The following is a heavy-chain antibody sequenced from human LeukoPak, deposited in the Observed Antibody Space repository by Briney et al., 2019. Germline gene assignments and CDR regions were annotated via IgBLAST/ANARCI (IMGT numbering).Heavy chain of an antibody. V-gene: IGHV3-30-3*01. CDR3: ARGFDYGSMDV. J-gene: IGHJ6*02. Sequence: GGSLRLSCAASGFTFSSYAMHWVRQAPGKGLEWVAVISYDGSNKYYADSVKGRFTISGDNSKNTLYLQMNSLRAEDTAVYYCARGFDYGSMDVWGQGATVTVSS. D-gene: IGHD3-10*01. CDR1: GFTFSSYA. CDR2: ISYDGSNK.